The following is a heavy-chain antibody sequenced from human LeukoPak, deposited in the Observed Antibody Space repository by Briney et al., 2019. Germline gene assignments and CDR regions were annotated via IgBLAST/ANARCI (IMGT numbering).Heavy chain of an antibody. Sequence: ASVKVSCKASGYTFTGYGISWVRQAPGQGLEWMGWSSAYNGNTNYAQKLQLRVTMNTDTSTSTAYMERRSLRSDDPAVYYCARERLHYYYYMDVWGKGTTVTVSS. V-gene: IGHV1-18*01. CDR2: SSAYNGNT. CDR1: GYTFTGYG. D-gene: IGHD2-15*01. CDR3: ARERLHYYYYMDV. J-gene: IGHJ6*03.